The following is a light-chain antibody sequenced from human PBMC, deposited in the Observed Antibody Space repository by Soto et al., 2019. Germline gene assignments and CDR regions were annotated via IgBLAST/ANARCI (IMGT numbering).Light chain of an antibody. Sequence: DIQMTQSPSTLPASVGDRVTITCRASQSISNWLAWYQQNSGKAPKLLIYHASTLESGVPSRFSGSGSGTEFTLTISSLQPDAFATYYCQQYNSYSFGQGTTVEMK. J-gene: IGKJ1*01. CDR1: QSISNW. CDR2: HAS. CDR3: QQYNSYS. V-gene: IGKV1-5*01.